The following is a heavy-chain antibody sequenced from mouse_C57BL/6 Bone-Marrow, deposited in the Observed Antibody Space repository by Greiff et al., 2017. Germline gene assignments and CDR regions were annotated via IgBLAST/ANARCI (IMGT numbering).Heavy chain of an antibody. CDR1: GYAFSSSW. Sequence: VQLQQSGPELVKPGASVKISCKASGYAFSSSWMNWVKQRPGKGLEWIGRIYPGDGDTNYNGKFNGKATLTADKSSSTAYMQLSSLTSEDSAVYFCARWRYGYDWFAYWGQGTLVTVSA. D-gene: IGHD2-2*01. CDR2: IYPGDGDT. V-gene: IGHV1-82*01. J-gene: IGHJ3*01. CDR3: ARWRYGYDWFAY.